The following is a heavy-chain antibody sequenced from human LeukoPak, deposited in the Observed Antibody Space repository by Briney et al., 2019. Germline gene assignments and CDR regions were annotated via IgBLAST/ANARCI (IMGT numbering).Heavy chain of an antibody. V-gene: IGHV4-34*01. CDR3: ARGSDTVTYENWFDP. CDR2: INHSGST. Sequence: SETLSLTCAVYGGSFSGYYWSWIRQPPGKGLEWIGEINHSGSTNYNPSLKSRVTISVDTSKNQFSLKLSSVTAADTAVYYCARGSDTVTYENWFDPWGQGTLVTVSS. J-gene: IGHJ5*02. CDR1: GGSFSGYY. D-gene: IGHD4-17*01.